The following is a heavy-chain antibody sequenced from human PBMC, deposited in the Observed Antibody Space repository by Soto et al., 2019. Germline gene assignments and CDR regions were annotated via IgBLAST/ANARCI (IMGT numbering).Heavy chain of an antibody. Sequence: QVQLQESGPGLVKPSQTLSLTCTVSGGPISHADYYWTWIRQHPCKGLEWIGYIYYSGGTCFNPSLGSRVTMSGDTAKNQFSLNLKSVTAADTAVYYCARDMVRGVLGYWGQGTLVTVSS. V-gene: IGHV4-31*03. CDR2: IYYSGGT. J-gene: IGHJ4*02. D-gene: IGHD3-10*01. CDR1: GGPISHADYY. CDR3: ARDMVRGVLGY.